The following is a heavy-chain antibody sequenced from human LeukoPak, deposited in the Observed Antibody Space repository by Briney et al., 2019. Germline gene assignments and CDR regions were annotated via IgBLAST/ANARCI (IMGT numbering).Heavy chain of an antibody. J-gene: IGHJ3*02. CDR1: GYSFTSYW. D-gene: IGHD6-13*01. Sequence: GESLKIPCKGSGYSFTSYWIGWVRQVPGKGLEWIGIIYPGDSDTRYSPSFQGQVTISPDKSISTAYLQWSSRKASDTAMYYCARRIAAAGNDAFDIWGQGTMVTVSS. CDR3: ARRIAAAGNDAFDI. V-gene: IGHV5-51*01. CDR2: IYPGDSDT.